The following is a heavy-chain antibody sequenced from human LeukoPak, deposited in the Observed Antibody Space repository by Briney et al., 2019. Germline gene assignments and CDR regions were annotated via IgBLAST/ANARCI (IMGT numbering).Heavy chain of an antibody. J-gene: IGHJ4*02. D-gene: IGHD6-19*01. CDR1: GFSFSSYG. CDR3: ASGVESSGWYKNDY. V-gene: IGHV1-24*01. CDR2: FDPEDGET. Sequence: PGGSLRLSCAASGFSFSSYGMHWVRQAPGKGLEWMGGFDPEDGETIYAQKFQGRVTMTEDTSIDTAYMELSSLRSEDTAVYYCASGVESSGWYKNDYWGQGTLVTVSS.